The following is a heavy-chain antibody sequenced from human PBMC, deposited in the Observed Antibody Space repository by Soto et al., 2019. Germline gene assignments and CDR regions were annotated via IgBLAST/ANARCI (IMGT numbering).Heavy chain of an antibody. D-gene: IGHD3-10*01. Sequence: SETLSLTCAVSGYSIGSAYYWGWIRQPPGKGLEWIASVSHSGITYYNPSLRSRLTISLDTSKNQFSLRLTSVTAADTAVYYCARDLGSGGDSDYSGQGTLVTVYS. CDR2: VSHSGIT. V-gene: IGHV4-38-2*02. CDR3: ARDLGSGGDSDY. CDR1: GYSIGSAYY. J-gene: IGHJ4*02.